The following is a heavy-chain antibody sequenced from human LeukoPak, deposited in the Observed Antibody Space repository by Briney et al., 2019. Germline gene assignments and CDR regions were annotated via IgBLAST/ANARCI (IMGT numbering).Heavy chain of an antibody. J-gene: IGHJ4*02. Sequence: GSLRLSCAASGFTVSSNYMSWVRQAPGKGLEWIGYIYYSGSTNYNPSLKSRVTISVDTSKNQFSLKLSSVTAADTAVYYCARGGSGWIWGQGTLVTVSS. V-gene: IGHV4-59*02. CDR2: IYYSGST. CDR3: ARGGSGWI. D-gene: IGHD6-19*01. CDR1: GFTVSSNY.